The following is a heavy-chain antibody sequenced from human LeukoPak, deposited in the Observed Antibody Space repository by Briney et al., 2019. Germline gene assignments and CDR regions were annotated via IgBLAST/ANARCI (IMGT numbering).Heavy chain of an antibody. CDR1: GGTFSSYA. CDR2: IIPIFGTA. D-gene: IGHD3-10*01. Sequence: SVKVSCKASGGTFSSYAISWVRQAPGQGLEWMGGIIPIFGTANYAQKFQGRVTITADESTSTAYMELSSLRAEDTAVYYCAKVVGVRLLWFGSGGFDYWGQGTLVTVSS. J-gene: IGHJ4*02. V-gene: IGHV1-69*13. CDR3: AKVVGVRLLWFGSGGFDY.